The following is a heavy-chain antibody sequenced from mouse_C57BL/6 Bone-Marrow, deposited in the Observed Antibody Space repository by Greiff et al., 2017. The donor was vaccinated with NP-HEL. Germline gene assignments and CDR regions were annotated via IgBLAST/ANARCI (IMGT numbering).Heavy chain of an antibody. CDR1: GFTFSDYY. CDR3: AREGNDGYYNWYFDV. V-gene: IGHV5-16*01. J-gene: IGHJ1*03. Sequence: EVMLVESEGGLVQPGSSLKLSCTASGFTFSDYYTAWVRQVPEKGLEWVAYINYDGSSTYYLDSLKSRFIISRANAKNILYLQMSSLKSEDTATDYCAREGNDGYYNWYFDVWGTGTTVTVSS. D-gene: IGHD2-3*01. CDR2: INYDGSST.